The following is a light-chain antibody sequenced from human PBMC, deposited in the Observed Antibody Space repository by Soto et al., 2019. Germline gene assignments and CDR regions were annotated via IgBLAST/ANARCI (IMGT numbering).Light chain of an antibody. CDR2: GAS. CDR1: QSVSSSY. Sequence: EIVLTQSPGTLSLSPGERATLSCRASQSVSSSYLAWYQQKPGQATRLLIYGASSRATGIPDRFSGSGSGTDFTLTISRLEPEDFAVYYCQQYGSSPPFGPGTKVDIK. J-gene: IGKJ3*01. V-gene: IGKV3-20*01. CDR3: QQYGSSPP.